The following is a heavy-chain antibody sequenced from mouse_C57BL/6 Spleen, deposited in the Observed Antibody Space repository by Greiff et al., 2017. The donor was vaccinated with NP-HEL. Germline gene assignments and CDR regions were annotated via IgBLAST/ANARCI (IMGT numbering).Heavy chain of an antibody. V-gene: IGHV1-82*01. CDR1: GYAFSSSW. CDR3: ARKGLVAEGAMDY. J-gene: IGHJ4*01. D-gene: IGHD1-1*01. Sequence: QVQLQQSGPELVKPGASVKISCKASGYAFSSSWMNWVKQRPGKGLEWIGRIYPGDGDTNYNGKFKGKATLTADKSSSTAYMQLSSLTSEDSAVYFCARKGLVAEGAMDYWGQGTSVTVSS. CDR2: IYPGDGDT.